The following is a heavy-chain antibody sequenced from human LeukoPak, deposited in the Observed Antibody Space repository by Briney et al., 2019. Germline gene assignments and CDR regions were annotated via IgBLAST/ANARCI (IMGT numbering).Heavy chain of an antibody. CDR3: ARHNLRYFDWLPRY. CDR2: IWYDGGNK. J-gene: IGHJ4*02. CDR1: GFTFSSYG. D-gene: IGHD3-9*01. V-gene: IGHV3-33*01. Sequence: GGSLRLSCAASGFTFSSYGMHWVRQAPGKGLEWVAVIWYDGGNKYYADSVKGRFTISRDNSKNTLYLQMNSLRAEDTAVYYCARHNLRYFDWLPRYWGQGTLVAVSS.